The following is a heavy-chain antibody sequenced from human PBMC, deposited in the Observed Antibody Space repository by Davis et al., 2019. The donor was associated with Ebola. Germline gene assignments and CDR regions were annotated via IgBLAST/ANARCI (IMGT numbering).Heavy chain of an antibody. CDR3: ARGKWFDP. CDR2: IIPVVDTK. J-gene: IGHJ5*02. Sequence: AASMKVSCKTSGGTFTNYAVNWVRQAPGQGLEWMGRIIPVVDTKDYAQKFQGRVTLTADKATNTAYMELSGLRFDDTAVYYCARGKWFDPWGQGTLVSVTS. V-gene: IGHV1-69*04. CDR1: GGTFTNYA.